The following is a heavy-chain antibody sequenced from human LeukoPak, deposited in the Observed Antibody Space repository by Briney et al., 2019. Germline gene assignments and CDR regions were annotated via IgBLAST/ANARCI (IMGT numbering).Heavy chain of an antibody. CDR3: ARDWAPLSGNYYDAWFDP. CDR2: ISADNGNT. D-gene: IGHD1-26*01. CDR1: GYTFTSYG. Sequence: GASVKVSCKASGYTFTSYGISWVRQAPGQGFEWMGWISADNGNTKYAQKLQGRVTMTTDTSTSTAYMELRSLRSDDTAVYYCARDWAPLSGNYYDAWFDPWGQGTLVTVSS. J-gene: IGHJ5*02. V-gene: IGHV1-18*01.